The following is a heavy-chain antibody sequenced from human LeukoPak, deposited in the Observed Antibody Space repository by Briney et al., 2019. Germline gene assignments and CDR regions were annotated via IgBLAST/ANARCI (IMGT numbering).Heavy chain of an antibody. V-gene: IGHV4-39*07. J-gene: IGHJ4*02. Sequence: SEALSLTCTVSGGSISSSSYYWGWIRQPPGKGLEWIGSIYYSGSTYYNPSLKSRVTISVDTSKNQFSLKLSSVTAADTAVYYCARDRGVREHFDYWGQGTLVTVSS. CDR3: ARDRGVREHFDY. CDR1: GGSISSSSYY. CDR2: IYYSGST. D-gene: IGHD3-10*01.